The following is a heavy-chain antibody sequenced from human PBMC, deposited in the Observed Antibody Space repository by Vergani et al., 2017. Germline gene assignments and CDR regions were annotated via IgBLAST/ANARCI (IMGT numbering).Heavy chain of an antibody. CDR3: ATAFYDFWSSGTVYYYYMDV. V-gene: IGHV3-53*02. D-gene: IGHD3-3*01. CDR2: IYSGGST. CDR1: GFTVSSNY. J-gene: IGHJ6*03. Sequence: EVQLVETGGGLIQPGGSLRLSCAASGFTVSSNYMRWVRQAPGKGLEWVSVIYSGGSTYYADSVKGRFTISRDNSKNTLYLQMNSLRAEDTAVYYCATAFYDFWSSGTVYYYYMDVWGKGTTVTVSS.